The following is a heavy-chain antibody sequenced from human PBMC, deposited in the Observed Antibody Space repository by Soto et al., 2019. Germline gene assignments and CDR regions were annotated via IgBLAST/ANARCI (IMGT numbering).Heavy chain of an antibody. CDR1: GGSISSGGYS. D-gene: IGHD6-13*01. Sequence: QLQLQESGSGLVKPSQTLSLTCAVSGGSISSGGYSWNWIRQPPGQGLEWIGYIYHSGSTYYNPSLTSRVPISVDRSKNQFSLKLRSVTAAYTAVYYCASSHAGAHITAAVHWGQGPLVTVSS. J-gene: IGHJ4*02. V-gene: IGHV4-30-2*01. CDR2: IYHSGST. CDR3: ASSHAGAHITAAVH.